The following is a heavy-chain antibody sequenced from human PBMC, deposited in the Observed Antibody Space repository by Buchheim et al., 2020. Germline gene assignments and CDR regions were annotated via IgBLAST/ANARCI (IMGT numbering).Heavy chain of an antibody. CDR1: GGSFSGYY. V-gene: IGHV4-34*01. Sequence: QVQLQQWGAGLLKPSETLSLTCAVYGGSFSGYYWSWIRQPPGKGLEWIGEINHSGSTNYTPSLKSRVTISVDTSKNQFSLKLSSVTAADTTVYYCAGMVPAAIGNWFDPWGQGTL. D-gene: IGHD2-2*01. CDR2: INHSGST. J-gene: IGHJ5*02. CDR3: AGMVPAAIGNWFDP.